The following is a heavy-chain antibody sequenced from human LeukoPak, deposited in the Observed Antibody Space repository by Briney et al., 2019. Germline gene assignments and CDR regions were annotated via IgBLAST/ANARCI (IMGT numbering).Heavy chain of an antibody. CDR2: MNPNSGNT. CDR1: GYTFTSYD. D-gene: IGHD5-18*01. V-gene: IGHV1-8*01. Sequence: GASVKVSCKASGYTFTSYDINWVGQATGQGLEWMGWMNPNSGNTGYAQKFQGRVTMTRNTSISTAYMELSSLRSEDTAVYYCAREVGGYSYGTRNPFDYWGQGTLVTVSS. J-gene: IGHJ4*02. CDR3: AREVGGYSYGTRNPFDY.